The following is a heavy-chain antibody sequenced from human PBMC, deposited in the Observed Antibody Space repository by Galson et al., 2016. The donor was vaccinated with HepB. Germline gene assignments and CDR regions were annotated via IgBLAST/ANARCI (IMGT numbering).Heavy chain of an antibody. CDR3: ARDHVAPPIWFGP. CDR1: GGSISRGSYY. V-gene: IGHV4-61*02. J-gene: IGHJ5*02. D-gene: IGHD5-12*01. CDR2: IYTSGST. Sequence: TLSLTCTVSGGSISRGSYYWSWIRQPAGKGLEWIGRIYTSGSTNYNPSLKSRVTISVDTSKNQFSLKLTSVTAADTAVYYCARDHVAPPIWFGPWGQGTLVTVSS.